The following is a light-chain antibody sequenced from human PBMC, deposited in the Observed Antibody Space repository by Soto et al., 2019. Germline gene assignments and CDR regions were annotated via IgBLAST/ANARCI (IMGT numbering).Light chain of an antibody. Sequence: QSALTQPASVSGSPGQSITISCTGTSSDVGGYNYVSWYQQHPGKAPKLMIYEVSNRPSGVSNRFSGSKSGNTASLTISGLQAEDEADYYCSSYTSSSTSLYVFGTGTKGTV. CDR2: EVS. CDR3: SSYTSSSTSLYV. V-gene: IGLV2-14*01. J-gene: IGLJ1*01. CDR1: SSDVGGYNY.